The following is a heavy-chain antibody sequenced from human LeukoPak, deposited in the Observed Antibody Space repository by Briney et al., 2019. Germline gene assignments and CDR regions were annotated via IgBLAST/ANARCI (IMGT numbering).Heavy chain of an antibody. CDR1: GGSFSGYY. D-gene: IGHD1-14*01. J-gene: IGHJ4*02. CDR3: ARGRKYYFDY. Sequence: SETLSLTCAVYGGSFSGYYWSWIRQPPGKGLEWIGEINHSGSTNYSPSLKSRVTISVDTPKNQFSLKLSSVTAADTAVYYCARGRKYYFDYWGQGTLVTVSS. V-gene: IGHV4-34*01. CDR2: INHSGST.